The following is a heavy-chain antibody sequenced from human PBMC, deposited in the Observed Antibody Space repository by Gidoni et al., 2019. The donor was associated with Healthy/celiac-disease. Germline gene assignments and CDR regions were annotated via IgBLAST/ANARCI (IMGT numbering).Heavy chain of an antibody. CDR2: INHSGST. D-gene: IGHD6-25*01. J-gene: IGHJ6*03. Sequence: QVQLQQWGAGLLKPSQTLSLTCAVYGGSFSGYYWRWIRQPPGKGLEWIGEINHSGSTNYNPSLKSRVTISVDTSKNQFSLKLSSVTAADTAVYYCARGVSRGHYYYYYMDVWGKGTTVTVSS. V-gene: IGHV4-34*01. CDR3: ARGVSRGHYYYYYMDV. CDR1: GGSFSGYY.